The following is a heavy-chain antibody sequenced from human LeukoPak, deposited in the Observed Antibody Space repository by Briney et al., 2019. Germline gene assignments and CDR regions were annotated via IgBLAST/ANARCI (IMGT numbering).Heavy chain of an antibody. D-gene: IGHD1-1*01. Sequence: VQPSETLSLTCTVSGGSISSYYWSWIRQPPGKGLEWIGYIYYSGSTYYNPSLKSRVTISVDTSKNQFSLKLSSVTAADTAVYYCASAAVDWNDGATDYWGQGTLVTVSS. CDR2: IYYSGST. V-gene: IGHV4-59*12. J-gene: IGHJ4*02. CDR3: ASAAVDWNDGATDY. CDR1: GGSISSYY.